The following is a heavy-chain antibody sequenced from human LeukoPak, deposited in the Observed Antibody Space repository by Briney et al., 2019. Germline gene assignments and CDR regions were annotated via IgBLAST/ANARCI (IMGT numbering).Heavy chain of an antibody. J-gene: IGHJ4*02. CDR1: GFTFSSYA. CDR2: ISYDGSNK. V-gene: IGHV3-30-3*01. D-gene: IGHD5-18*01. Sequence: PGGCLRLSCAASGFTFSSYAMHWVRQAPGKGLEWVAVISYDGSNKYYADSVKGRFTISRDNSKNTLYLQMNSLRAEDTAVYYCARDGYSYYFDYWGQGTLVTVSS. CDR3: ARDGYSYYFDY.